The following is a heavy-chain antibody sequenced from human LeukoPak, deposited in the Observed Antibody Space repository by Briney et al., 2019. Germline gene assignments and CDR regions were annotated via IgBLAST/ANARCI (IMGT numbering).Heavy chain of an antibody. CDR1: GGSFSGYY. CDR2: INHSGST. J-gene: IGHJ4*02. D-gene: IGHD5-24*01. CDR3: ASVRPDGYNYFDY. V-gene: IGHV4-34*01. Sequence: SETLSLTCAVYGGSFSGYYWSWIRQPPGKGLEWIGEINHSGSTNYNPSLKSRVTISVDTSKNQFSLKLSSVTAADTAVYYCASVRPDGYNYFDYWGQGTLVTVSS.